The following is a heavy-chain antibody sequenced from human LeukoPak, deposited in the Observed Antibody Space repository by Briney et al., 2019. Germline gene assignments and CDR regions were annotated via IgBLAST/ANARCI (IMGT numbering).Heavy chain of an antibody. CDR3: ARGTFFPFDY. V-gene: IGHV4-4*02. J-gene: IGHJ4*02. CDR2: IYHNGTP. CDR1: VGSISSGNW. Sequence: SETLSLTCAVSVGSISSGNWWSWVRQSPGKGLEWIGEIYHNGTPNYSPSLKSRVTISVDTSKNQFSLKLSSVTAADTAVYYCARGTFFPFDYWGQGTLVTVSS.